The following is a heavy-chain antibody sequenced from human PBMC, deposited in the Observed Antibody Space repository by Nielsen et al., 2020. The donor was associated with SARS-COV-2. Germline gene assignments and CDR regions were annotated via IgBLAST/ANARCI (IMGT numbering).Heavy chain of an antibody. Sequence: GESLKISCAASGFTFSSYSMNWVRQAPGKGLEWVAVISYDGSNKYYADSVKGRFTISRDNSKNTLYLQMNSLRAEDTAVYYCARDGFVVVTARRGEYFQHWGQGTLVTVSS. D-gene: IGHD2-21*02. V-gene: IGHV3-30*03. CDR1: GFTFSSYS. J-gene: IGHJ1*01. CDR3: ARDGFVVVTARRGEYFQH. CDR2: ISYDGSNK.